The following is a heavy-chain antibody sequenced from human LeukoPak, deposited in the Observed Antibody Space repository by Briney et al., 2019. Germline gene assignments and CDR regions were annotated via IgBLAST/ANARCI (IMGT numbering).Heavy chain of an antibody. V-gene: IGHV6-1*01. D-gene: IGHD6-13*01. CDR1: GDSVSSNSAA. CDR3: ARRRQQLVLTYFDL. CDR2: TYYRSKWYN. J-gene: IGHJ2*01. Sequence: SQTLSLTCAISGDSVSSNSAAWNWIRQYPSRGLEWLGRTYYRSKWYNDYAVSVKSRITINPDTSKNQFSLQLNSVTPEDTAVYYCARRRQQLVLTYFDLWGRGTLVTVSS.